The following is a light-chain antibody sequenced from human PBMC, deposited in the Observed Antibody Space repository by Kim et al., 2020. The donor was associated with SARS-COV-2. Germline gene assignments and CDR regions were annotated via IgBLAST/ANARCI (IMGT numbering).Light chain of an antibody. J-gene: IGLJ3*02. CDR1: SLRSYY. CDR2: NKH. CDR3: HSRDSSGNHLV. Sequence: SSELTQDPAVSVALGQTVRITCQGDSLRSYYASWYQQKPGQAPILVIYNKHNRPSGIPDRFSGSSSGDTASLTITGAQAEDEADYFCHSRDSSGNHLVFGGGAKLTVL. V-gene: IGLV3-19*01.